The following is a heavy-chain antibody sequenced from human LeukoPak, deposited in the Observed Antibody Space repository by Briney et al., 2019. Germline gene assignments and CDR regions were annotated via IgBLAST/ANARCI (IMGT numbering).Heavy chain of an antibody. CDR3: ARGRRVVRLGYCSGGSCYDHYYFDY. CDR2: ISSSSTI. D-gene: IGHD2-15*01. Sequence: GGSLRLSCAASGFTFSSYAMSWVRQAPGKGLEWVSYISSSSTIYYADSVKGRFTISRDNAKNSLYLQMNSLRAEDTAVYYCARGRRVVRLGYCSGGSCYDHYYFDYWGQGTLVTVSS. CDR1: GFTFSSYA. V-gene: IGHV3-48*01. J-gene: IGHJ4*02.